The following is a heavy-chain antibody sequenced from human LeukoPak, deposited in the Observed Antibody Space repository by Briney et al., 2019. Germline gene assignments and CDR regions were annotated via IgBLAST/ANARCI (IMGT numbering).Heavy chain of an antibody. V-gene: IGHV1-2*06. Sequence: ASVKVSCKASGYTFTGYYMHWVRQAPGQGLEWMGRINPNSGGTNYAQKFQGRVTMTRDTSISTAYMELSRLRSDDTAVYYCASSTHVGRDYYFDYWGQGTLVTVSS. CDR2: INPNSGGT. D-gene: IGHD2/OR15-2a*01. J-gene: IGHJ4*02. CDR3: ASSTHVGRDYYFDY. CDR1: GYTFTGYY.